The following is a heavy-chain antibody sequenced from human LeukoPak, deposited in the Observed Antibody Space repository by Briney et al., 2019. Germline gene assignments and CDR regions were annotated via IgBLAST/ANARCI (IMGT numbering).Heavy chain of an antibody. CDR2: FFYSGST. CDR3: ARLNVGATIVDY. J-gene: IGHJ4*02. D-gene: IGHD1-26*01. V-gene: IGHV4-30-4*02. CDR1: GGSISSDNYY. Sequence: SETLSLTCTVSGGSISSDNYYWSWIRQPPGKGLEWIGYFFYSGSTYYNPSLQSRVTISVDTSKNQFSLKLSSVTAADTAVYYCARLNVGATIVDYWGQGTLVTVSS.